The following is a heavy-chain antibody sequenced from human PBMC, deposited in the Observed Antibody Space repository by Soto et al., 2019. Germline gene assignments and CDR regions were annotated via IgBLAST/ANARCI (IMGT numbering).Heavy chain of an antibody. V-gene: IGHV3-74*01. CDR3: VTYDSSGYGVFDY. CDR2: INNDGTTT. J-gene: IGHJ4*02. Sequence: GGSLRLSCAASGFTFINYWMHWVRQAPGKGLIWVSHINNDGTTTTYADSVKGRFTISRDNSKNTLYLQMSSLRAEDTAVYYCVTYDSSGYGVFDYWGQGTQVTVSS. CDR1: GFTFINYW. D-gene: IGHD3-22*01.